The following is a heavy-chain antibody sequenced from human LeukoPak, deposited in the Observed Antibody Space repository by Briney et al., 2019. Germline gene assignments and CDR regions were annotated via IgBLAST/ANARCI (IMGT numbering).Heavy chain of an antibody. CDR1: GFTFSSYA. V-gene: IGHV3-23*01. CDR3: AKAKSTLRFLEWSHRVYYYYGMDV. CDR2: ISGSGGST. Sequence: QPGGSLRLSCAASGFTFSSYAMSWVRQAPGKGLEWVSAISGSGGSTYYADSVKGRFTISRDNSKNTLYLQMNSLRAEDTAVYYCAKAKSTLRFLEWSHRVYYYYGMDVWGQGTTVTVSS. J-gene: IGHJ6*02. D-gene: IGHD3-3*01.